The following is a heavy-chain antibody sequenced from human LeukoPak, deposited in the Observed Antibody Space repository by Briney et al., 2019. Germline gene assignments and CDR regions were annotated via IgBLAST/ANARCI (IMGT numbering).Heavy chain of an antibody. V-gene: IGHV1-18*01. CDR2: IGTYGGDT. J-gene: IGHJ5*01. Sequence: ASVKVSCKASGGTFSNYAISWVRQAPGQGLEWMGWIGTYGGDTYYAQKFQGRITVTTDTSTSTVYMELRNLRSDDTAVYYCARDLWNFYDDSGYNRDFDSWGQGTLVTVSS. CDR3: ARDLWNFYDDSGYNRDFDS. D-gene: IGHD3-22*01. CDR1: GGTFSNYA.